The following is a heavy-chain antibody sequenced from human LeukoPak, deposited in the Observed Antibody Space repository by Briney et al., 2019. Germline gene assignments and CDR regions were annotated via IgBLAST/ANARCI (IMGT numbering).Heavy chain of an antibody. D-gene: IGHD6-13*01. Sequence: GGSLRLSCAASGFTFSNAWMSWVRQAPGKGLEWVGHIKSKTDSGTTDYAAPVKGRFTISRDDSKNTLYLQMNSLKTEDTAVYYCTRQQLVLDYWGQGTLVTVSS. V-gene: IGHV3-15*01. CDR3: TRQQLVLDY. CDR1: GFTFSNAW. CDR2: IKSKTDSGTT. J-gene: IGHJ4*02.